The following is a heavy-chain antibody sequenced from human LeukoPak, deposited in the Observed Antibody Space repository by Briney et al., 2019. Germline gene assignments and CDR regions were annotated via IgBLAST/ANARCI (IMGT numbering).Heavy chain of an antibody. CDR3: ARGRPYYDFWSGRNYYYYYMDV. Sequence: GASLKVSCKASGCTFSSYAISWVRQAPGQGLEWMGGIIPTFGTANYAQKFQGRVTITTDESTSTAYMEQSSLRSEDTAVYYCARGRPYYDFWSGRNYYYYYMDVWGKGTTVTVSS. D-gene: IGHD3-3*01. CDR1: GCTFSSYA. CDR2: IIPTFGTA. V-gene: IGHV1-69*05. J-gene: IGHJ6*03.